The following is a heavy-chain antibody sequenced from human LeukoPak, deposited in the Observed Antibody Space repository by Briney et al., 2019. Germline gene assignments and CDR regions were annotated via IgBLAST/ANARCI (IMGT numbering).Heavy chain of an antibody. CDR2: ISAYNGNT. D-gene: IGHD3-22*01. CDR1: GYTFTSYG. J-gene: IGHJ3*02. CDR3: AIYYYDSSGYPDAFDI. Sequence: VKVSCKASGYTFTSYGISWVRQAPGQGLEWMGWISAYNGNTNYAQKLQGRVTMTTDTSTSTAYMELRSLRSDDTAVYYCAIYYYDSSGYPDAFDIWGQGTMVTVSS. V-gene: IGHV1-18*01.